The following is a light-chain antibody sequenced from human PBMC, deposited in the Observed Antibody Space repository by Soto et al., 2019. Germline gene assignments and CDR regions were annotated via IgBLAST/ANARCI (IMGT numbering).Light chain of an antibody. CDR2: GAS. CDR3: QQDNNWPPWT. J-gene: IGKJ1*01. Sequence: EIVMTQSPATLSVSPGERATLSCRASQSVSSNLAWYQQKPGQAPRLLIYGASTRATGIPARFSGSGTGTEVTLAISSLQSEDFAVYYCQQDNNWPPWTCGQGTKVVIK. V-gene: IGKV3-15*01. CDR1: QSVSSN.